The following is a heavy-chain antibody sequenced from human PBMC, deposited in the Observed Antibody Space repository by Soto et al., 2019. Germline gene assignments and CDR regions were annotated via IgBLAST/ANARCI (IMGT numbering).Heavy chain of an antibody. CDR3: ARDSGDCSGGSCYYYGMDV. V-gene: IGHV1-69*06. CDR1: GGTFSSYA. J-gene: IGHJ6*02. D-gene: IGHD2-15*01. CDR2: IIPIFGTA. Sequence: QVQLVQSGAEVKQPGSSVKVSCKASGGTFSSYAISWVRQAPGQGLEWMGGIIPIFGTANYAQKFQGRVTITADKSTSTAYMELSSLRSEDTVVYYCARDSGDCSGGSCYYYGMDVWGQGTTVTVSS.